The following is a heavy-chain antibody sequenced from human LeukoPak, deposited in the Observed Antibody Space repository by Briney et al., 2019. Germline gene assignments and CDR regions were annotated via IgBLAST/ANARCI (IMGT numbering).Heavy chain of an antibody. CDR1: GFIFSSYW. J-gene: IGHJ3*02. Sequence: PGGSLRLSCEASGFIFSSYWMNWVRQPPGKGLEWVANINPDGSARTYVDSVKGRFTTSRDNAKNSLYLQMNSLRVEDTALYYCAAWGISAIWGRGTTVTVSP. V-gene: IGHV3-7*01. D-gene: IGHD3-16*01. CDR3: AAWGISAI. CDR2: INPDGSAR.